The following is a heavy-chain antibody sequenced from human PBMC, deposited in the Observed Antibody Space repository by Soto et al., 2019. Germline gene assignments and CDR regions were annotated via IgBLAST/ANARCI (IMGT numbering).Heavy chain of an antibody. V-gene: IGHV3-23*01. Sequence: VGSLRLSCAASGFTFSSYAMSWVRQAPGKGLEWASTISGSDGRTYSTDSVKGRFTISRDNSRNTAYLQMNSLRVEDTAVYYCAKGVSQYTPLALFDYWGRGTLVTVSS. CDR1: GFTFSSYA. CDR3: AKGVSQYTPLALFDY. CDR2: ISGSDGRT. J-gene: IGHJ4*02. D-gene: IGHD5-18*01.